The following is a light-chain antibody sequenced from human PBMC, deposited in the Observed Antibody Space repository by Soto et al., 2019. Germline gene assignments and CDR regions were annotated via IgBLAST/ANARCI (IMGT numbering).Light chain of an antibody. J-gene: IGKJ1*01. Sequence: VLTVDPGGLRLSPGERATLSCRASQSVTSTHLAWYQQKPGQAPRLLIYDASTRATGITDRFSGSGSGTDFTLTISRLEPEDFAVYCCQQFDGSLWTFGPGTKVDI. V-gene: IGKV3-20*01. CDR1: QSVTSTH. CDR3: QQFDGSLWT. CDR2: DAS.